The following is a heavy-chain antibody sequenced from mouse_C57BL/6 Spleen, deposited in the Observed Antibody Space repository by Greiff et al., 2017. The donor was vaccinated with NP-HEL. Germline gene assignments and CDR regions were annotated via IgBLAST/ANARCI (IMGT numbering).Heavy chain of an antibody. CDR3: ARYDDYDGWYFDV. D-gene: IGHD2-4*01. CDR1: GFTFTDYY. Sequence: EVMLVESGGGLVQPGGSLSLSCAASGFTFTDYYMSWVRQPPGKALEWLGFIRNKANGYTTEYSASVKGRFTISRDNSQSILYLQMNALRAEDSATYYCARYDDYDGWYFDVWGTGTTVTVSS. V-gene: IGHV7-3*01. J-gene: IGHJ1*03. CDR2: IRNKANGYTT.